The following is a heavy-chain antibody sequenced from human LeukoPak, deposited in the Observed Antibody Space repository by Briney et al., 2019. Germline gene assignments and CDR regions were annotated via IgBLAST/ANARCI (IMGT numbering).Heavy chain of an antibody. V-gene: IGHV7-4-1*02. CDR3: ARAIYEYSSGWYDWYFDL. Sequence: GASVKVSCKASGYTFTSYDINWVRQATGQGLEWMGWINTNTGNPTYAQGFTGRFVFSLDTSVSTAYLQISSLKAEDTAVYYCARAIYEYSSGWYDWYFDLWGRGTLVTVSS. CDR2: INTNTGNP. J-gene: IGHJ2*01. CDR1: GYTFTSYD. D-gene: IGHD6-19*01.